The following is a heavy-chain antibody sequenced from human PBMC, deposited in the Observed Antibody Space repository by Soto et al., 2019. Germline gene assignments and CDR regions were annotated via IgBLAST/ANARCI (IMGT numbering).Heavy chain of an antibody. J-gene: IGHJ2*01. D-gene: IGHD1-26*01. CDR1: GFTVSTNY. Sequence: GGSLRLSCAASGFTVSTNYMSWVRQAPGKGLEWVSVLYSGGSSYYADSVKGRFTISRDNSKNTLYLQMNTVRAEDTAMYFCARHKSSGRNKRWYFDLWGRGTLVTGSS. V-gene: IGHV3-66*04. CDR2: LYSGGSS. CDR3: ARHKSSGRNKRWYFDL.